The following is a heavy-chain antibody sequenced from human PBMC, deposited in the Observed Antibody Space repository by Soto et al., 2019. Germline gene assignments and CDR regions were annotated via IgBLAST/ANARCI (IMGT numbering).Heavy chain of an antibody. J-gene: IGHJ6*02. Sequence: GGSLRLSCAASGFTFSGSAMHWVRQASGKGLEWVGRIRSKANSYATAYAASVKGRFTISRDDSKNTAYLQMNSLKTEDTAVYYCTRLPEMGLITMVRSPGGDDYYYGMDVWGQGTTVTVSS. CDR1: GFTFSGSA. D-gene: IGHD3-10*01. V-gene: IGHV3-73*01. CDR3: TRLPEMGLITMVRSPGGDDYYYGMDV. CDR2: IRSKANSYAT.